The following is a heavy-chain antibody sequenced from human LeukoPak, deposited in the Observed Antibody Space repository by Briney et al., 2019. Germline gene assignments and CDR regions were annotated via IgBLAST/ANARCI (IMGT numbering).Heavy chain of an antibody. J-gene: IGHJ4*01. CDR1: GFTFTSYT. D-gene: IGHD3-10*01. CDR2: ITSGSSYI. CDR3: AKPFGHFDD. Sequence: KSGGSLRLSCAASGFTFTSYTMNWVRQAPGKGLEWVSSITSGSSYIYYADSVKGRFTISRDNAKNSLYLQMTSLRVEDTAVYYCAKPFGHFDDWGQGTLVTVSS. V-gene: IGHV3-21*01.